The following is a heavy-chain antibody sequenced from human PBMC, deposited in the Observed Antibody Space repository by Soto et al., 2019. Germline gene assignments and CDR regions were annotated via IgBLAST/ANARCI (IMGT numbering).Heavy chain of an antibody. V-gene: IGHV4-34*01. CDR2: ISHGGIT. CDR3: ARNFRY. J-gene: IGHJ4*02. CDR1: GGSFTNYY. Sequence: QVRLQQWGAGLLKPSETLSLTCTVYGGSFTNYYWSWIRQPPGKGLEWIGDISHGGITNYNPSLKSLVTISLDTSQNQFSLRLTSVTAADTAVYYCARNFRYWGQGTLVTVSS.